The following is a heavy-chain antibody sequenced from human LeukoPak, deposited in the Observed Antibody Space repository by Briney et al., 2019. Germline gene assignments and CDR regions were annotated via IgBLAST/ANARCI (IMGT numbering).Heavy chain of an antibody. D-gene: IGHD6-13*01. CDR2: ISSSSSYI. Sequence: KPGGSLRLSCAASGFIFSSYNMNWVRQAPGKGLEWVSFISSSSSYIYYADSVKGRFTISRDNAKNSLYLQMNSLRAEDTAVYYCARAPGYRSFLDYWGQGTLVTVSS. CDR3: ARAPGYRSFLDY. V-gene: IGHV3-21*01. CDR1: GFIFSSYN. J-gene: IGHJ4*02.